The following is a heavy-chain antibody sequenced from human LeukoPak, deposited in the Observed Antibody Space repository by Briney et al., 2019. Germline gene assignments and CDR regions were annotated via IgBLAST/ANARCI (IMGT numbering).Heavy chain of an antibody. D-gene: IGHD6-19*01. V-gene: IGHV3-21*01. CDR1: GFTFSSYS. CDR3: ARLPPYSRGWYEDY. Sequence: GGSLRLSCAASGFTFSSYSMNWVRQAPGKGLEWVSSISSSSSYIYCADSVKGRFTISRDNAKNSLYLQMNSLRAEDTAVYYCARLPPYSRGWYEDYWGQGTLVTVSS. J-gene: IGHJ4*02. CDR2: ISSSSSYI.